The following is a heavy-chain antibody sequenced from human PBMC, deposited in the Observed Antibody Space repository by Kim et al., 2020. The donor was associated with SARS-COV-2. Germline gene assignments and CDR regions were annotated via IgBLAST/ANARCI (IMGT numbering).Heavy chain of an antibody. J-gene: IGHJ5*02. CDR1: GGSISSSSYY. CDR2: IYYSGST. Sequence: SETLSLTCTVSGGSISSSSYYWGWIRQPPGKGLEWIGSIYYSGSTYYNPSLKSRVTISVDTSKNQFSLKLSSVTAADTAVYYCARENEGATITDWFDPWGQGTLVTVSS. CDR3: ARENEGATITDWFDP. V-gene: IGHV4-39*07. D-gene: IGHD5-12*01.